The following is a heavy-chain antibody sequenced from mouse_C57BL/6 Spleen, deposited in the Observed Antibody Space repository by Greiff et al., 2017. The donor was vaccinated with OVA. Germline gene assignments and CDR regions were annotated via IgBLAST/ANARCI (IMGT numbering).Heavy chain of an antibody. J-gene: IGHJ2*01. Sequence: VQLQQSGAELAKPGASVKLSCKASGYTFTSYWMHWVKQRPGQGLEWIGYINPSSGYTKYNQKFKDKATLTADKSSSTAYMQLSSLTYEDSAVYYCAGYYYGSSYDFYFDYWGQGTTLTVSS. CDR2: INPSSGYT. D-gene: IGHD1-1*01. CDR3: AGYYYGSSYDFYFDY. V-gene: IGHV1-7*01. CDR1: GYTFTSYW.